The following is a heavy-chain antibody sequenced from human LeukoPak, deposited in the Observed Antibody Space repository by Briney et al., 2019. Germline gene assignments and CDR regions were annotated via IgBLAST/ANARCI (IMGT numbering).Heavy chain of an antibody. D-gene: IGHD2-2*01. CDR3: ARDGGTDIVVVPAAPGHYYGMDV. CDR2: IYHSGST. J-gene: IGHJ6*02. Sequence: SETLSLTCAVSGGSISSSNWWSWVRQPPGKGLEWIGEIYHSGSTNYNPSLKSRVTISVDKSKNQFSLKLSSVTAADTAVYYCARDGGTDIVVVPAAPGHYYGMDVWGQGTTVTVSS. CDR1: GGSISSSNW. V-gene: IGHV4-4*02.